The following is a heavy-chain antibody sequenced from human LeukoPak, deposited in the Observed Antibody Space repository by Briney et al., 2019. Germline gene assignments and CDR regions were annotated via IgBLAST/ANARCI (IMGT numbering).Heavy chain of an antibody. CDR3: ARALGAAGTCWFDP. Sequence: SETLSLTCTVSGGSISSSSYYWGWIRQPPGKGLEWIGSIYYSGNTNYNPSLKSRVTISVDTSKNQFSLKLSSVTAADTAVYYCARALGAAGTCWFDPWGQGTLVTVSS. CDR1: GGSISSSSYY. V-gene: IGHV4-39*07. J-gene: IGHJ5*02. D-gene: IGHD6-13*01. CDR2: IYYSGNT.